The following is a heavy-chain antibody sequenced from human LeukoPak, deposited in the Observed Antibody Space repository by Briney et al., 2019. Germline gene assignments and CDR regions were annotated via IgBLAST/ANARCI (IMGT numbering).Heavy chain of an antibody. CDR1: GGSTSGGNYY. D-gene: IGHD3-22*01. Sequence: SETLSLTCIVSGGSTSGGNYYWGWIRQPPGKGLEWIGGISSSGNTYYNPSLKSRITISIDTSKSHFSLKLSSVTAADTAVYYCARGYYDSSGSPLAYYYYYGMDVWGQGTTVTVSS. CDR2: ISSSGNT. J-gene: IGHJ6*02. CDR3: ARGYYDSSGSPLAYYYYYGMDV. V-gene: IGHV4-39*02.